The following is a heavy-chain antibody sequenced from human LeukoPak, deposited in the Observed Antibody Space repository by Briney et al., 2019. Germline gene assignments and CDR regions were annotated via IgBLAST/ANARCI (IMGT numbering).Heavy chain of an antibody. CDR1: GFTFSSYW. D-gene: IGHD1-7*01. CDR2: ISSDGRTT. J-gene: IGHJ4*02. CDR3: ARSLAGYNWNCFDY. V-gene: IGHV3-74*01. Sequence: GGSLRLSCAASGFTFSSYWMHWVRQGPGKGLVWVSRISSDGRTTSYADSVKGRFTISRDNAKNTLYLQMNSLRVEDTAVYYCARSLAGYNWNCFDYWGQGTLVTVSS.